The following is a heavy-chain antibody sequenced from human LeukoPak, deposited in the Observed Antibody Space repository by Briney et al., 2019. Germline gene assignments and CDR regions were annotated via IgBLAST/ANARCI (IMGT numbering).Heavy chain of an antibody. Sequence: GGSLRLSCEASGITFSSYSMNWVRQAPGKGLEWVAYIHGSSSPVDYADSVKGRFTMSRDNTKNSLYLQMNSLRAEDTAVYYCARDHDWAFDYWGQGTLVTVSS. CDR2: IHGSSSPV. D-gene: IGHD3-9*01. V-gene: IGHV3-48*04. CDR3: ARDHDWAFDY. CDR1: GITFSSYS. J-gene: IGHJ4*02.